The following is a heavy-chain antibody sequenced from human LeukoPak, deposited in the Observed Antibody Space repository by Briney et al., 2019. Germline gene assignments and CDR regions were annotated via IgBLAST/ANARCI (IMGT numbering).Heavy chain of an antibody. CDR3: ARDHSGSYHGYFDY. V-gene: IGHV3-20*04. Sequence: GGSLRLSCAASGFTFDHYCMSGVRQARGKGLEWVSGINWNCGNTGYADSLKGRFTISRDNAKNSLYLQMNSLRAEDTALYYCARDHSGSYHGYFDYWGQGPLVIVSS. J-gene: IGHJ4*02. D-gene: IGHD1-26*01. CDR2: INWNCGNT. CDR1: GFTFDHYC.